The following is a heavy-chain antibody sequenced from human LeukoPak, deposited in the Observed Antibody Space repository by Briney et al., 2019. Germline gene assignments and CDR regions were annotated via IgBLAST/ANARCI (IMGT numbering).Heavy chain of an antibody. CDR1: GFTFSSYA. J-gene: IGHJ4*02. CDR3: ARAAYYYDSSGYYSYYFDY. D-gene: IGHD3-22*01. V-gene: IGHV3-64*01. CDR2: ISSNGGST. Sequence: GGSLRLSCAASGFTFSSYAMHWVRQAPGKGLEYVSAISSNGGSTYYANSVKGRFTISRDNSKNTLYLQMGSLRAEDMAVYYCARAAYYYDSSGYYSYYFDYWGQGTLVTVSS.